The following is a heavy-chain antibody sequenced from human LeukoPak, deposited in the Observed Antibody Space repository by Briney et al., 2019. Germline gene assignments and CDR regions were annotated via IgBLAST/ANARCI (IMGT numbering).Heavy chain of an antibody. CDR3: ARERDDILTRNRRTPFDY. Sequence: ASVKVSCKASGYTFTSYYMHWVRQAPGQGLEWMGIINPSGGSTSYAQKFQGRVTMTRDTSTSTVYMELSSLRSEDTAVYYCARERDDILTRNRRTPFDYWRQGTLVTVST. D-gene: IGHD3-9*01. CDR1: GYTFTSYY. V-gene: IGHV1-46*01. J-gene: IGHJ4*02. CDR2: INPSGGST.